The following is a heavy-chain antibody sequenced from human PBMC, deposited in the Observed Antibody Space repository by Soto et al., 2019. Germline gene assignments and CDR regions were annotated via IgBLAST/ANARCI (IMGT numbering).Heavy chain of an antibody. Sequence: QVQLQESGPGLVKPSQTLSLTCTVSGGSITSGAYYWNWIRQHPGKGLECIGYIYSSGSTYYNPSLKSRVTISVDTSKNQFSLKLSSVTAADTAVYYCARGAGELSSGRDFDYWGQGTLVTVSS. CDR2: IYSSGST. V-gene: IGHV4-31*03. CDR1: GGSITSGAYY. CDR3: ARGAGELSSGRDFDY. D-gene: IGHD3-16*02. J-gene: IGHJ4*02.